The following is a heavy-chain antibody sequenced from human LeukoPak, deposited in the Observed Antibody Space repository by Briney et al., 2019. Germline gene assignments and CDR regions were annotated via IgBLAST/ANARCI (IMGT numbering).Heavy chain of an antibody. V-gene: IGHV4-34*01. CDR3: ASALMEWLFDY. CDR2: INHSGST. D-gene: IGHD3-3*01. CDR1: GGSFSGYY. J-gene: IGHJ4*02. Sequence: SETLSLTCAVYGGSFSGYYWSWIRQPPGKGLEWIGEINHSGSTNYNPSLKSRVTISVDTSKNQFSLKLSSVTAADTAVYYCASALMEWLFDYWGQGTLVTVSS.